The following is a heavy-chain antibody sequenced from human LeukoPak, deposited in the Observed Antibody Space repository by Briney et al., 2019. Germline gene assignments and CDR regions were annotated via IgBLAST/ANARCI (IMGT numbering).Heavy chain of an antibody. CDR1: GGSLGSSTYY. D-gene: IGHD3-22*01. V-gene: IGHV4-39*01. CDR2: IAYSGSP. Sequence: SETLSLTCTVPGGSLGSSTYYWGWIRQPPGKGLEWVASIAYSGSPSYNPPLRSRATMSVDTSKYQFSLKLNSVTAADTAVYYCARVPTSWLFFDYWGQGTLVTVSS. J-gene: IGHJ4*02. CDR3: ARVPTSWLFFDY.